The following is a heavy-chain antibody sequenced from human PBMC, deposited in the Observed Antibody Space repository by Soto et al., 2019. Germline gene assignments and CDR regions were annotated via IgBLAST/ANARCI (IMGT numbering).Heavy chain of an antibody. V-gene: IGHV3-15*07. J-gene: IGHJ4*01. D-gene: IGHD3-22*01. CDR2: IKSKTDGGTT. CDR3: TTDSYSTIIIVRFDY. CDR1: GFTFSNAW. Sequence: GGSLRLPCAAFGFTFSNAWINRVRQAPGKGLEWVGRIKSKTDGGTTDYAEPVKGRFAISRDDSNNMVYLQMNSLKIEDTAVYYCTTDSYSTIIIVRFDYWGHGTLVTVSS.